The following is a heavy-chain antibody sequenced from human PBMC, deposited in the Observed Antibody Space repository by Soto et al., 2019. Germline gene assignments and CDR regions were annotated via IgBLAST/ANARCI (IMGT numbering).Heavy chain of an antibody. Sequence: DVQLLQSGGGLVQPGGSLTLSCAASRFIFSDYAMNWVRQAPGKGLEWVSSIGGSNTDRYYADSVKGRFIISRDNSKKTMYLQVNSLRDGDTAVYYCAKDAVSYNGKWDWFDSWGQGTLVTVSS. CDR1: RFIFSDYA. D-gene: IGHD1-26*01. CDR3: AKDAVSYNGKWDWFDS. J-gene: IGHJ5*01. V-gene: IGHV3-23*01. CDR2: IGGSNTDR.